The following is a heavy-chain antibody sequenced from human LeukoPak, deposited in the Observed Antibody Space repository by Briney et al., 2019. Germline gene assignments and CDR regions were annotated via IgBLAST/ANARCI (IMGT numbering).Heavy chain of an antibody. CDR2: ISAYNGNT. Sequence: ASVKVSCKASGYTFTSYGISWVRQAPGQGLEWMGWISAYNGNTNYAQKLQGRVTMTTDTSTSTAYMELRSLRSDDTAVYYCARVLGDTAMVTRVYYYYGMDVWGQGTTVTVSS. J-gene: IGHJ6*02. D-gene: IGHD5-18*01. V-gene: IGHV1-18*01. CDR1: GYTFTSYG. CDR3: ARVLGDTAMVTRVYYYYGMDV.